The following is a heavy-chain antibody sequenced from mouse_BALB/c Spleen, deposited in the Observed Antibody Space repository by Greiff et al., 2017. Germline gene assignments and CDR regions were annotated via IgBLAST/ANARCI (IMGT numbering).Heavy chain of an antibody. J-gene: IGHJ3*01. V-gene: IGHV3-2*02. CDR1: GYSITSDYA. Sequence: VQLQQSGPGLVKPSQSLSLTCTVTGYSITSDYAWNWIRQFPGNKLEWMGYISYSGSTSYNPSLKSRISITRDTSKNQFFLQLNSVTTEDTATYYCARFDGYWFAYWGQGTLVTVSA. CDR3: ARFDGYWFAY. D-gene: IGHD2-3*01. CDR2: ISYSGST.